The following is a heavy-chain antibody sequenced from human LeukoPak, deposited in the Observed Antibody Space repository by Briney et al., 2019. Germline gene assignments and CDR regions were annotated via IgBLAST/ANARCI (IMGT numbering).Heavy chain of an antibody. V-gene: IGHV4-30-4*01. CDR2: IYYSGST. Sequence: PSGTLSLTCAVSGGSISSGDYYWSWIRQPPGKGLEWIGYIYYSGSTYYNPSLKSRVTISVDTSKNQFSLKLSSVTAADTAVYYCARGYNWNPGWFDPWGQGTLVTVSS. J-gene: IGHJ5*02. CDR3: ARGYNWNPGWFDP. D-gene: IGHD1-20*01. CDR1: GGSISSGDYY.